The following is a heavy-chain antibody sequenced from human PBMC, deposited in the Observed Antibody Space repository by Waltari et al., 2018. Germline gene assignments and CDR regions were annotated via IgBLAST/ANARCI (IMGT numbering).Heavy chain of an antibody. Sequence: EVQLVESGGNLIQPGGSLRLSCAASGFTVRTNFISWVRQAPGKGLEWDSIIYSGGNTYYAGSVKGRFTISRDNYKNMVYLEMNSLRAEDTAVYYCAKQSPSYTRGWYPLESWGPGTLVTVSP. CDR1: GFTVRTNF. CDR3: AKQSPSYTRGWYPLES. CDR2: IYSGGNT. J-gene: IGHJ4*02. V-gene: IGHV3-53*01. D-gene: IGHD6-19*01.